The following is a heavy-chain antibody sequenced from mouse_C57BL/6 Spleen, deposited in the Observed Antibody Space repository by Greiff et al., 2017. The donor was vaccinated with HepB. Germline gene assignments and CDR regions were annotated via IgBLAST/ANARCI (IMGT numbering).Heavy chain of an antibody. CDR2: ISSGGSYT. V-gene: IGHV5-6*01. CDR3: ARRDYGSRGDYFDY. J-gene: IGHJ2*01. D-gene: IGHD1-1*01. CDR1: GFTFSSYG. Sequence: EVQVVESGGDLVKPGGSLKLSCAASGFTFSSYGMSWVRQTPDKRLEWVATISSGGSYTYYPDSVKGRFTISRDNAKNTLYLQMSSLKSEDTAMYYCARRDYGSRGDYFDYWGQGTTLAVSS.